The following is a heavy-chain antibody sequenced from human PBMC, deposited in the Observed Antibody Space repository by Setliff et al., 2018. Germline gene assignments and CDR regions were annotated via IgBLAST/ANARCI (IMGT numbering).Heavy chain of an antibody. CDR2: IYYSGST. CDR3: ARGSYYDSSGYYPRLSYMDV. J-gene: IGHJ6*03. Sequence: LSLTCTVSGGSISSYYWSWIRQPPGKGLEWIGCIYYSGSTNYNPSLKSRVTISVDTSKNQFSLKLSSVTAADTAVYYCARGSYYDSSGYYPRLSYMDVWGKGTTVTVSS. D-gene: IGHD3-22*01. CDR1: GGSISSYY. V-gene: IGHV4-59*08.